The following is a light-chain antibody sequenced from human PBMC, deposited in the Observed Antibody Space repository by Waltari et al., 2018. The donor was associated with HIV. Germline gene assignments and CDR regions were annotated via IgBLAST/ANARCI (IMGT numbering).Light chain of an antibody. Sequence: QSALTQPRSVSGSPGQSVSISCTGTSSDVGGYHSVSWYQQHPGKVPQPLIYDVSKRPSGVPDRFSGSKSGNTASLTISGLQAEDEADYYCCSYAGTFNWVFGGGTKLTVL. CDR2: DVS. CDR1: SSDVGGYHS. CDR3: CSYAGTFNWV. J-gene: IGLJ3*02. V-gene: IGLV2-11*01.